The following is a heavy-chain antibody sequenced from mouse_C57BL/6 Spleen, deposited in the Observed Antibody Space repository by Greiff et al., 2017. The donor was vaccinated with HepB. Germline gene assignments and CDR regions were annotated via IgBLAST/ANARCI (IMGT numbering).Heavy chain of an antibody. CDR3: ARGTTVVATDFDD. D-gene: IGHD1-1*01. CDR2: IHPNSGST. Sequence: QVQLKQPGAELVKPGASVKLSCKASGYTFTSYWMHWVKQRPGQGLEWIGMIHPNSGSTNYNEKFKSKATLTVDKSSSTAYMQLSSLTSEDSAVYYGARGTTVVATDFDDWGQGTTLTVSS. J-gene: IGHJ2*01. V-gene: IGHV1-64*01. CDR1: GYTFTSYW.